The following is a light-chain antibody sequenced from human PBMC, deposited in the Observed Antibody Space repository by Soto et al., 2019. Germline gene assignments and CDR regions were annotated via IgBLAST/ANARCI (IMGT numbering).Light chain of an antibody. CDR2: KAS. J-gene: IGKJ2*03. V-gene: IGKV1-5*03. Sequence: DIQMTQSPSTLSASVGGRFTITCRASQSIDRWLAWYQQKPGKAPNLLVYKASSLESGVPSRFSGSGFGTEFTLTITSLQPDDFATYYCQQYNSFPYSFGQGTRLEIK. CDR3: QQYNSFPYS. CDR1: QSIDRW.